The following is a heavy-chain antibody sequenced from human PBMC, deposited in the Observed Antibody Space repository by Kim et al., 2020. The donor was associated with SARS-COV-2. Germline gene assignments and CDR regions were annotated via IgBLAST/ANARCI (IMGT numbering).Heavy chain of an antibody. J-gene: IGHJ6*02. V-gene: IGHV3-23*01. CDR1: GFTFNNYA. Sequence: GGPLRLSCAASGFTFNNYAMNWVRQAPGKGLEWVAAISCGGGSTYYADSVKGRFTISRDNSKNTLYLQMNSLRAEDTAVYYCAKDVSRITILGVVARGGMDVWGQGTTVTVSS. CDR3: AKDVSRITILGVVARGGMDV. D-gene: IGHD3-3*01. CDR2: ISCGGGST.